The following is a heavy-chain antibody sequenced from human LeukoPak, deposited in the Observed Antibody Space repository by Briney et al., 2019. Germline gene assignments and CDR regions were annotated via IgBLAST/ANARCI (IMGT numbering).Heavy chain of an antibody. V-gene: IGHV3-30*18. Sequence: GGSLRLSCAASGFTFSSYGMHWVRQAPGKGLEWVAVISYDGSNKYYADSVKGRFTISRDNSKNTLYLQMTSLRAEDTAVYYCAKGGSGYRPDWGQGTLVTVSS. CDR3: AKGGSGYRPD. J-gene: IGHJ4*02. CDR1: GFTFSSYG. CDR2: ISYDGSNK. D-gene: IGHD3-22*01.